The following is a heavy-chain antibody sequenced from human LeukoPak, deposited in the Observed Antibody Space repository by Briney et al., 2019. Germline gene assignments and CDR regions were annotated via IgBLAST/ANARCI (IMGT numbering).Heavy chain of an antibody. Sequence: GGSLRLSCAASGFTFSSYSMNWVRQAPGKGLEWVSSISSSSSYIYYADSVKGRFTISRDNAKNSLYLQMNSLRAEDTAIYYCAKNRGAGSHYYYHMNVWGKGTTVTVSS. CDR2: ISSSSSYI. D-gene: IGHD1-26*01. V-gene: IGHV3-21*04. CDR1: GFTFSSYS. J-gene: IGHJ6*03. CDR3: AKNRGAGSHYYYHMNV.